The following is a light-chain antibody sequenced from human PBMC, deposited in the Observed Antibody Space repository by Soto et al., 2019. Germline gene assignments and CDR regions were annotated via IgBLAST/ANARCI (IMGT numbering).Light chain of an antibody. J-gene: IGLJ2*01. V-gene: IGLV1-40*01. CDR2: GNS. CDR1: SSNIGAGYD. CDR3: QSYDSSLSAYVV. Sequence: QSVLTQPPSVSGAPGQRVTISCTGSSSNIGAGYDVHWYQQLPGTAPKLHIYGNSNRPSGVPDRVSGSKSGTSASLAITGLKAEDEADYYCQSYDSSLSAYVVFGGGTKLTVL.